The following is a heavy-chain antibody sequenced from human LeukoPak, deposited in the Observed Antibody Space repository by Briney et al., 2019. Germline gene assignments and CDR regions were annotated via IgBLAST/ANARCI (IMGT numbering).Heavy chain of an antibody. D-gene: IGHD2-15*01. CDR1: GFTFDDYG. CDR3: ARLLPDY. Sequence: GGSLRLSCAASGFTFDDYGMSWVRQAPGKGLEWISYITNNGGAIFYGDSLKGRFTISRDNSKNTLYPQMNSLRAGDTAVYYCARLLPDYWGQGTLVTVSS. J-gene: IGHJ4*02. CDR2: ITNNGGAI. V-gene: IGHV3-20*04.